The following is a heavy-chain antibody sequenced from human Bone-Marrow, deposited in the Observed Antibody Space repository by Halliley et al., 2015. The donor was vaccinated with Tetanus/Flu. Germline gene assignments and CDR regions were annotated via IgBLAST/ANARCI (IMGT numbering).Heavy chain of an antibody. CDR3: ARDFGSDSRGYYGMDV. CDR2: SFNGGDT. D-gene: IGHD3-22*01. J-gene: IGHJ6*02. V-gene: IGHV3-53*01. Sequence: SISFNGGDTAYADSVKGRFTSSRDNSKNTLDLQMSSLRAEDTAVYYCARDFGSDSRGYYGMDVWGQGTTVTVSS.